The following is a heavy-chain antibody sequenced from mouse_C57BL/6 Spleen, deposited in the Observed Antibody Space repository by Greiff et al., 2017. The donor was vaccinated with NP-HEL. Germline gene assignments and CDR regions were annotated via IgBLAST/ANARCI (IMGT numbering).Heavy chain of an antibody. CDR1: GFTFSSYG. V-gene: IGHV5-6*01. J-gene: IGHJ1*03. CDR2: ISSGGSYT. Sequence: VQLKESGGDLVKPGGSLKLSCAASGFTFSSYGMSWVRQTPDKRLEWVATISSGGSYTYYPDSVKGRFTISRDNAKNTLYLQMSSLKSEDTAMYYCARQTPLITTNFDVWGTGTTVTVSS. CDR3: ARQTPLITTNFDV. D-gene: IGHD1-1*01.